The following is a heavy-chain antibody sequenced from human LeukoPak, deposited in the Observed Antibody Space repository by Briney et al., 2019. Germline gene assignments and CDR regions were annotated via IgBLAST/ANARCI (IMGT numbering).Heavy chain of an antibody. Sequence: KPSETLSLTCTVSGDPISSHSDYKWTWIRQPPGKGLEWIGYIYYSGSTNYNPSLKSRVTISVDTSKNQFSLKLSSVTAADTAVYYCARAICSGGSCYSGPFDPWGQGTLVTVSS. D-gene: IGHD2-15*01. J-gene: IGHJ5*02. CDR1: GDPISSHSDY. V-gene: IGHV4-61*08. CDR3: ARAICSGGSCYSGPFDP. CDR2: IYYSGST.